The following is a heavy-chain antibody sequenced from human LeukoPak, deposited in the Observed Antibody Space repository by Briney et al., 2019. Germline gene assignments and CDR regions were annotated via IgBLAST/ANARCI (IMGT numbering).Heavy chain of an antibody. Sequence: ASVKVSCKASGYTFTAYYIHWVRQAPGQGLEWMGWINPNSGGTNYARKFQGRVTMTRDTSISTAYMELSRLRSDDTAVYYCARERYYSDSSGYLFYWGQGTLVTVSS. CDR3: ARERYYSDSSGYLFY. CDR1: GYTFTAYY. D-gene: IGHD3-22*01. V-gene: IGHV1-2*02. J-gene: IGHJ4*02. CDR2: INPNSGGT.